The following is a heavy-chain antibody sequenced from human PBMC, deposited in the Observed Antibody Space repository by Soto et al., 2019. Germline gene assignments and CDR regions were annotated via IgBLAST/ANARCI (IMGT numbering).Heavy chain of an antibody. CDR3: AVSIGARYFDY. J-gene: IGHJ4*02. D-gene: IGHD6-6*01. V-gene: IGHV4-30-4*01. Sequence: QVQLQESGPGLVKPSQTLSLTCTVSGGSISSGDYYWSWIRQPPGKGLEWIGYIYYSGSTYYNPSRKSRVTISVDASKNQFSRKLSSVPAADTAVYYCAVSIGARYFDYWGQGTLVTVSS. CDR1: GGSISSGDYY. CDR2: IYYSGST.